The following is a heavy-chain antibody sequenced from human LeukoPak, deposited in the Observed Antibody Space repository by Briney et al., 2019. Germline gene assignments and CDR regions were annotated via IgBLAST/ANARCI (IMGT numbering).Heavy chain of an antibody. J-gene: IGHJ4*02. CDR3: ARHRFGHLFDY. V-gene: IGHV4-59*01. D-gene: IGHD3-16*01. CDR1: GDSISGYY. CDR2: VYHTGHT. Sequence: ETLSLTCTVSGDSISGYYWSWIRPPPGKGLEWIGYVYHTGHTHYSPSLKSRVTVSLDTSRNQVSLILSSVTAADTAVYYCARHRFGHLFDYWGQGTLVFVSS.